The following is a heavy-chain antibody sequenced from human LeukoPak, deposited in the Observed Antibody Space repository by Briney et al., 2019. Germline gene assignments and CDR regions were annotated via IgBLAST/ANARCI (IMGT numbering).Heavy chain of an antibody. V-gene: IGHV4-39*07. CDR3: ARVVAVAGTFPDS. Sequence: SETLSLTCIVSGASISNSSHYWGWIRQPPGKGLEWIGNIYYTGTTYYAPSLKSRVTISIDTPKSQFSLKVSSVTAADTAVYYCARVVAVAGTFPDSWGQGTLVTVSS. D-gene: IGHD6-19*01. J-gene: IGHJ4*02. CDR1: GASISNSSHY. CDR2: IYYTGTT.